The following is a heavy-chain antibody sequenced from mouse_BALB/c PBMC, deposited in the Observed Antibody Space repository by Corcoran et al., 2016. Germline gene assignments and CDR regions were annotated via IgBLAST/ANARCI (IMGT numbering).Heavy chain of an antibody. J-gene: IGHJ2*01. CDR1: GYTFTNYG. CDR2: INTYTGEP. Sequence: QIQLVQSGPELKKPGETVKISCKASGYTFTNYGINWVKQAPGKGLKWMGWINTYTGEPTYADDFKGRFAFSLETSASTAYLQINNLKNEDTATDLCASHGSSFYYFDYWCQCTTLTVSS. V-gene: IGHV9-3-1*01. CDR3: ASHGSSFYYFDY. D-gene: IGHD1-1*01.